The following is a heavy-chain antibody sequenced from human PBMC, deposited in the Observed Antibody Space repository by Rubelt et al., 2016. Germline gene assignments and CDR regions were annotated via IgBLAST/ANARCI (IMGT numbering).Heavy chain of an antibody. CDR3: VRDKVCGGDCYNFFDS. Sequence: GGSLRLSCAASGFTFNSYWMTWVRQDPGKGLEWVANIKKDGSEKYYVDSVKGRFTIFRDNAKNSLYLQMNSLRAEDSGLYYCVRDKVCGGDCYNFFDSWDQGTRVAVSS. J-gene: IGHJ4*02. V-gene: IGHV3-7*01. D-gene: IGHD2-21*01. CDR1: GFTFNSYW. CDR2: IKKDGSEK.